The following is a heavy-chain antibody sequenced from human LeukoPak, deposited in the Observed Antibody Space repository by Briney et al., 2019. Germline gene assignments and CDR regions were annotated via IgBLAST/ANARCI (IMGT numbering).Heavy chain of an antibody. Sequence: ASVKDSCKASGYTFTSYGISWVRQAPGQGLEWMGWISAYNGITNYAQKLQGRVTMTTDTSTSTAYMKLRSLRSDDGAVYYCARRPGCSSTRCLYYFDYWGQGTLVTVSS. CDR1: GYTFTSYG. CDR3: ARRPGCSSTRCLYYFDY. CDR2: ISAYNGIT. D-gene: IGHD2-2*01. V-gene: IGHV1-18*01. J-gene: IGHJ4*02.